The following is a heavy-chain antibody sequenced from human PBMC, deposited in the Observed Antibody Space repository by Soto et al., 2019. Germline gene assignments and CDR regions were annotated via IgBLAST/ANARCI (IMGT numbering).Heavy chain of an antibody. CDR2: INPSGGST. CDR1: GYTFTSYY. D-gene: IGHD6-19*01. CDR3: ARGGLTGYSSGWPYYYYGMDV. V-gene: IGHV1-46*01. J-gene: IGHJ6*02. Sequence: ASVKVSCKASGYTFTSYYMHWVRQAPGQGLEWMGIINPSGGSTSYALKFQGRVTMTRDTSTSTVYMELSSLRSEDTAVYYCARGGLTGYSSGWPYYYYGMDVWGQGTTVTVSS.